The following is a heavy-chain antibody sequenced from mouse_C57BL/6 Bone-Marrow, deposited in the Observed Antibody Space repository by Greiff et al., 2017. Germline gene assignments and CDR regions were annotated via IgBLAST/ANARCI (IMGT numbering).Heavy chain of an antibody. CDR1: GYTFTSYW. D-gene: IGHD2-14*01. V-gene: IGHV1-61*01. Sequence: QVQLQQPGAELVRPGSSVKLSCKASGYTFTSYWMDWVKQRPGQGLEWIGNIYPSDSETHYNQKFKDKATLTVDTSSSTAYMQLSSLTSEDSAVDYCARGTKDYVDYWGQGTTLTVSS. J-gene: IGHJ2*01. CDR2: IYPSDSET. CDR3: ARGTKDYVDY.